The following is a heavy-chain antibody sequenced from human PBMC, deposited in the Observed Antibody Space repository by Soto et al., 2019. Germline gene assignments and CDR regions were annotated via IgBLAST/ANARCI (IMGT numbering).Heavy chain of an antibody. V-gene: IGHV1-69*08. CDR1: GGTFSSYT. D-gene: IGHD3-10*01. J-gene: IGHJ5*02. CDR3: ARDITMVFAYRFDP. CDR2: IIPILGIA. Sequence: QVQLVQSGAEVKKPGSSVKVSCKASGGTFSSYTISWVRQAPGQGLEWMGRIIPILGIANYAQKFQGRVTITADKSTSTAYMELSSLRSEDTAVYYCARDITMVFAYRFDPWGQGTLVTVSS.